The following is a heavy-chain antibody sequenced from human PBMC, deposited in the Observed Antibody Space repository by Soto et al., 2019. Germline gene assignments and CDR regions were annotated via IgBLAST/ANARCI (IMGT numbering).Heavy chain of an antibody. Sequence: EVQVLESGGGLVQPGGSLRLSCEGSGFTVSSHAMTWIRQAPGKGPEWVSTITADGGTYYADSVKGRFAMSRDTSESTLYLQMNSLGAEDTAAYYCAPRVSCSGGSCQYDAFAIRGQGTMVTVSS. CDR3: APRVSCSGGSCQYDAFAI. CDR1: GFTVSSHA. J-gene: IGHJ3*02. CDR2: ITADGGT. D-gene: IGHD2-15*01. V-gene: IGHV3-23*01.